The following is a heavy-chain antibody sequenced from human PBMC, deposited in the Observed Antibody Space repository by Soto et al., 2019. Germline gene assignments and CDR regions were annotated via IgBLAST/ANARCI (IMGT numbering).Heavy chain of an antibody. CDR1: GFTFSSYG. CDR3: ARDSVASDYLPEPHPDY. Sequence: QVQLVESGGGVVQPGRSLRLSCAASGFTFSSYGMHWVRQAPGKGLEWVAVIWYDGSNKYYADSVKGRFTISRDNSKKTLYLQMNSLRAADTAVYYCARDSVASDYLPEPHPDYWGQGTLVTVSS. J-gene: IGHJ4*02. D-gene: IGHD4-17*01. V-gene: IGHV3-33*01. CDR2: IWYDGSNK.